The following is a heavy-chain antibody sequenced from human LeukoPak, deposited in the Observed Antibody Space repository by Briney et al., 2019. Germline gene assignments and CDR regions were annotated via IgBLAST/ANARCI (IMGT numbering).Heavy chain of an antibody. V-gene: IGHV3-21*01. CDR1: GFTFSSYS. Sequence: GGSLRLSCAASGFTFSSYSMNWVRQAPGKGLEGVSSISSSSSYIYYADSVKGRFTISRDNAKNSLYLQMNSLRAEDTAVYYCAGMVRGVAFDYWGQGTLVTVSS. D-gene: IGHD3-10*01. CDR2: ISSSSSYI. J-gene: IGHJ4*02. CDR3: AGMVRGVAFDY.